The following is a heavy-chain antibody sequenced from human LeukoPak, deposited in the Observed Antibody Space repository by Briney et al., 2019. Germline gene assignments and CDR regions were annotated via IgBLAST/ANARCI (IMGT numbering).Heavy chain of an antibody. V-gene: IGHV3-74*01. CDR2: INTDGSST. CDR3: TRDPYYYDISGYYPAFGY. CDR1: GFTFSSYW. Sequence: GGSLTLSCPASGFTFSSYWMHWLRQPPGKGLVWVSRINTDGSSTNYADSVKGRFTISRDNAKNTLYLQMNSLRAEDTAVYYCTRDPYYYDISGYYPAFGYWGQGTLVTVSS. D-gene: IGHD3-22*01. J-gene: IGHJ4*02.